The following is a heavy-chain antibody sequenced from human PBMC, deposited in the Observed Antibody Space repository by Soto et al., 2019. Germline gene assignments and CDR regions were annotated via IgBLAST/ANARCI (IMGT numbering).Heavy chain of an antibody. CDR1: VGSMSRGGSS. V-gene: IGHV4-31*03. CDR3: VRDSVGTEDY. CDR2: IYYSGST. Sequence: QVQLKESGPGRLKPSQTLSLTCTVSVGSMSRGGSSWSWIRQPPGKGLEWIGYIYYSGSTYYNPSLKSRATISVDTSKNQFSLKLSSVTAADTAVYYCVRDSVGTEDYWGQGTLVTVSS. J-gene: IGHJ4*02. D-gene: IGHD1-26*01.